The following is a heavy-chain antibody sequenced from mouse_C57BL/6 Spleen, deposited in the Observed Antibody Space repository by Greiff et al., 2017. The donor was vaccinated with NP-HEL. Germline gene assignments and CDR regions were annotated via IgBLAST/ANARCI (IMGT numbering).Heavy chain of an antibody. CDR1: GFTFTDYY. Sequence: EVQLVESGGGLVQPGGSLSLSCAASGFTFTDYYMSWVRQPPGTALEWLGFIRNKANGYTTEYSASVKGRFTISRDNSQSILYLQMNALRAEDSATYYGARYKSNYPGAMDYWGQGTSVTVSS. D-gene: IGHD2-5*01. CDR3: ARYKSNYPGAMDY. J-gene: IGHJ4*01. CDR2: IRNKANGYTT. V-gene: IGHV7-3*01.